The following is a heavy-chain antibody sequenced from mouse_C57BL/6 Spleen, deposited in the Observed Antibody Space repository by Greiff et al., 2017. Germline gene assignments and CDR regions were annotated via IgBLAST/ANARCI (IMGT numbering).Heavy chain of an antibody. J-gene: IGHJ4*01. CDR3: ARAEGSYEYDEAMDY. CDR1: GYTFTSYW. V-gene: IGHV1-53*01. Sequence: QVQLQQPGTELVKPGASVKLSCKASGYTFTSYWMHWVKQRPGQGLEWIGNINPSNGGTNYNEKFKSKATLTVDKSSSTAYMQLSSLTSEDSAVYDGARAEGSYEYDEAMDYWGQGTSVTVSS. D-gene: IGHD2-14*01. CDR2: INPSNGGT.